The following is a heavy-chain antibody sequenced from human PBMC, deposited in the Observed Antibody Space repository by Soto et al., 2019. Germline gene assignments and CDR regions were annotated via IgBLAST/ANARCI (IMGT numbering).Heavy chain of an antibody. CDR1: GFTFSSYA. J-gene: IGHJ5*02. V-gene: IGHV3-23*01. D-gene: IGHD6-13*01. Sequence: GGSLRLSCAASGFTFSSYAMSWVRQAPGKGLEWVSAISGSGGSTYYADSVKGRFTISRDNSKNTLYLQMNSLGAEDTAVYYCAKALLFPGIAAAGNWIDPWGQGTLVTVSS. CDR2: ISGSGGST. CDR3: AKALLFPGIAAAGNWIDP.